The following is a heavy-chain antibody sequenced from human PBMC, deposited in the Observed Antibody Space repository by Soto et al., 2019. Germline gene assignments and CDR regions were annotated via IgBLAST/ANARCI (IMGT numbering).Heavy chain of an antibody. Sequence: QVQLVQSGAEVKKPGASVKVSCKASGYIFTGYYMHWVRQAPGQGLEWMGWINPNSGDTNYAQKFQAWVTMTRDTSISTAYMELSRLKPDDTAVYYCARTDGGPDWYFDLWGRGTLVTVSS. CDR1: GYIFTGYY. V-gene: IGHV1-2*04. D-gene: IGHD2-15*01. J-gene: IGHJ2*01. CDR3: ARTDGGPDWYFDL. CDR2: INPNSGDT.